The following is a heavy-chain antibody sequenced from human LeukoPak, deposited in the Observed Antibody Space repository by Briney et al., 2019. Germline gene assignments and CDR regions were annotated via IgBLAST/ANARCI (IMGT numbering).Heavy chain of an antibody. CDR3: ARDVNGGY. V-gene: IGHV3-23*01. J-gene: IGHJ4*02. Sequence: GGSLRLSCAASGFTYSSYAMTWVRQSPGKGLEWVSTLSGSGNSRYYADSVQGLFTISRDNFKNTLYLQMNSLRVEDTAVYYCARDVNGGYWGQGTLVTVSS. CDR2: LSGSGNSR. CDR1: GFTYSSYA. D-gene: IGHD2-8*01.